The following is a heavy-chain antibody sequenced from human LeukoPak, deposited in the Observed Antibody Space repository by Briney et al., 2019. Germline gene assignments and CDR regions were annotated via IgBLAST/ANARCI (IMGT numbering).Heavy chain of an antibody. CDR1: GFTVSSIY. D-gene: IGHD5/OR15-5a*01. J-gene: IGHJ3*01. CDR3: AREDASVFHV. CDR2: LFTGGPT. Sequence: GGSLRLSWAASGFTVSSIYTSWVRQAAGEGLEWDAVLFTGGPTYYADSVRGRFTISRDNSRNTLYLQMNSLRAEDTAVYYCAREDASVFHVWGQGTMVTVSS. V-gene: IGHV3-53*01.